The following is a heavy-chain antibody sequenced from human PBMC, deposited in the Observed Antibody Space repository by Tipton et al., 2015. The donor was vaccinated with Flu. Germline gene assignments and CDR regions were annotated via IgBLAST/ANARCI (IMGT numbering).Heavy chain of an antibody. CDR1: GFTFSHYW. V-gene: IGHV3-7*01. CDR3: ARGLTTVTAKDYFDY. Sequence: SLRLSCATSGFTFSHYWMNWVRQAPGKGLEWVANINQDGSEKHYVESVEGRFTISRDNAKNSLYLQMNSLTADDTALYYCARGLTTVTAKDYFDYWGQGTLVTVSS. CDR2: INQDGSEK. D-gene: IGHD4-17*01. J-gene: IGHJ4*02.